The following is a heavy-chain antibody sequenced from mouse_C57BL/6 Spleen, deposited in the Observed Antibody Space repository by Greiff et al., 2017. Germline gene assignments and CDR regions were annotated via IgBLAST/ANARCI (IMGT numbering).Heavy chain of an antibody. CDR2: IHPNSGST. Sequence: QVQLKQPGAELVKPGASVKLSCKASGYTFTSYWMHWVKQRPGQGLEWIGMIHPNSGSTNYNEKFKSKATLTVDKSSSTAYMQLSSLTSEDSAVYYCARSGYHYYGSDCWGQGTTLTVSS. CDR1: GYTFTSYW. V-gene: IGHV1-64*01. CDR3: ARSGYHYYGSDC. D-gene: IGHD1-1*01. J-gene: IGHJ2*01.